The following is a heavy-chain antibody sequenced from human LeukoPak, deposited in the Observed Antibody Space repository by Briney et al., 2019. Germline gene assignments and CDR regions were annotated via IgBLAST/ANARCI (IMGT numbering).Heavy chain of an antibody. Sequence: SETLSLTCTVSGYSISSGYYWGWIRQPPGKGLEWIGSIYHSGGTYYNPSLKSRVTISVDTSKNQFSLKLSSVTAADTAVYYCARRKGIFDYWGQGTLVTVSS. CDR1: GYSISSGYY. V-gene: IGHV4-38-2*02. J-gene: IGHJ4*02. CDR3: ARRKGIFDY. CDR2: IYHSGGT.